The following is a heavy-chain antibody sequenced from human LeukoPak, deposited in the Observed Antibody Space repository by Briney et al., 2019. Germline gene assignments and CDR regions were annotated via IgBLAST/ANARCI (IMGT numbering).Heavy chain of an antibody. CDR3: ARVCSGGSCYSPHYYYYGMDV. CDR2: IIPIFGTA. V-gene: IGHV1-69*13. J-gene: IGHJ6*02. Sequence: SVKVSCKASGGTFSSYAISWVRQAPGQGLEWMGGIIPIFGTANYAQKFQGRVTITADESTSTAYMELGSLRSEDTAVYYCARVCSGGSCYSPHYYYYGMDVWGQGTTVTVSS. CDR1: GGTFSSYA. D-gene: IGHD2-15*01.